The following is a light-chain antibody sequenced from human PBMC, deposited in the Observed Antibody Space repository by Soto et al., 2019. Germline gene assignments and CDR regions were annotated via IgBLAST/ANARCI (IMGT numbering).Light chain of an antibody. Sequence: EIVMTQSPATLSVAPGERATLSCRASQSVSSNLAWYQQKPGQAPRLLIYGAAPRATGIPARFSGSGSGTEFTLTISSLKSEDFAVYYCQQYNNWPRTFGQGTKVEIQ. V-gene: IGKV3-15*01. CDR1: QSVSSN. J-gene: IGKJ1*01. CDR3: QQYNNWPRT. CDR2: GAA.